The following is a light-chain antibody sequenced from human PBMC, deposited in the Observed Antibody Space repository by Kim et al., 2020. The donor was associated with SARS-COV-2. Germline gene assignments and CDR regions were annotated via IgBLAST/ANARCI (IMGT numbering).Light chain of an antibody. Sequence: EIVMTQSPATLSVSPGERATLSCRASQSVSRNLGWYQQKPGQAPRLLIYGASTRAAGFPVRFSGSGSGTEFTLTISSLQSEDFAVYYCQQYNNWPITFGQGTRLEIK. V-gene: IGKV3-15*01. J-gene: IGKJ5*01. CDR3: QQYNNWPIT. CDR2: GAS. CDR1: QSVSRN.